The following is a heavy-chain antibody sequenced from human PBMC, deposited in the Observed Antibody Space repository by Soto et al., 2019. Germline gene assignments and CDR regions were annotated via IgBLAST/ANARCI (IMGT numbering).Heavy chain of an antibody. J-gene: IGHJ4*02. D-gene: IGHD2-8*01. CDR3: ARGGAVYGIDY. CDR1: GGTFSSYT. V-gene: IGHV1-69*02. CDR2: IIPILGIA. Sequence: QVQLVQSGAEVKKPGSSVKVSCKASGGTFSSYTISWVRQAPGQGLEWMGRIIPILGIANYAQKFQGRVKITADKSTSTADMELSSLRSEDTAVYYCARGGAVYGIDYWGQGTLVTVSS.